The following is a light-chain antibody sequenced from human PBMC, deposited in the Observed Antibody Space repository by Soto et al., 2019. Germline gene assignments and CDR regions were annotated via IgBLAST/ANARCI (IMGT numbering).Light chain of an antibody. CDR3: AAWDDSLNGSYV. J-gene: IGLJ1*01. Sequence: QSALTQPHSASGTPGQRVTISCSGSSSNIGSNTVNWYQQLPGTAPKLLIYSNNQRPSGVPDRVSGSKSGTSASLAISGLQSEYESDYYCAAWDDSLNGSYVFGTGTKLTVL. V-gene: IGLV1-44*01. CDR1: SSNIGSNT. CDR2: SNN.